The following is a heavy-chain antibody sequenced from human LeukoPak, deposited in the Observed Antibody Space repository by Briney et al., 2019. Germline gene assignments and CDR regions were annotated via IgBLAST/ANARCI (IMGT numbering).Heavy chain of an antibody. Sequence: SETLSLTCTVSGGSISSYYWSWIRQPPGKGLEWIGYIYYSGSTNYNPSLKSRGTISVDTSKHQFSLKLSSVTAADTAVYYCARGEVAGPRPHFDYWGQGTLVTVSS. CDR1: GGSISSYY. J-gene: IGHJ4*02. D-gene: IGHD6-19*01. CDR3: ARGEVAGPRPHFDY. V-gene: IGHV4-59*08. CDR2: IYYSGST.